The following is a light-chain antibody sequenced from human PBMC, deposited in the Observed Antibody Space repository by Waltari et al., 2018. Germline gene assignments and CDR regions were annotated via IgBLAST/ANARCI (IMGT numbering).Light chain of an antibody. J-gene: IGKJ1*01. CDR1: QGINNY. CDR2: AAS. Sequence: IQLTQSPSSLSASVGDRVTITCRASQGINNYLAWYQQKPGKAPKLLIYAASTLQSGVASRFSGSGSGTDFTLTISSLQAEDFASYYCQQLNSYQWTFGQGTKVEVK. V-gene: IGKV1-9*01. CDR3: QQLNSYQWT.